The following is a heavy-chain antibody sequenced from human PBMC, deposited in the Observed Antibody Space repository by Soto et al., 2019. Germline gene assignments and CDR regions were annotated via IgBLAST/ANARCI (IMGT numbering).Heavy chain of an antibody. Sequence: SETLSLTCAVSGGSISSGGYSWSWIRQPPGKGLEWIGYIYHSGSTYYNPSLKSRVTISVDRSKNQFSLKLTSVTAADTAVYYCARVSHRVRGVIRAHGMDVWGQGTTVTVSS. CDR2: IYHSGST. CDR1: GGSISSGGYS. J-gene: IGHJ6*02. D-gene: IGHD3-10*01. CDR3: ARVSHRVRGVIRAHGMDV. V-gene: IGHV4-30-2*01.